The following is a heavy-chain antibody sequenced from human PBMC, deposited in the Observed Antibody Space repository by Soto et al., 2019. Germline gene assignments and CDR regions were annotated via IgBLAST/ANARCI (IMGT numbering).Heavy chain of an antibody. CDR2: INAGNGNT. CDR3: ARSEGPLGDY. J-gene: IGHJ4*02. Sequence: ASVKVSFKASGYTFSSYAIHWVRQAPGQGLEWMGWINAGNGNTKYSQKFQGRVTITRDTSASTAYMELSSLRSEDTAVYYCARSEGPLGDYWGQGTLVTVSS. CDR1: GYTFSSYA. D-gene: IGHD7-27*01. V-gene: IGHV1-3*01.